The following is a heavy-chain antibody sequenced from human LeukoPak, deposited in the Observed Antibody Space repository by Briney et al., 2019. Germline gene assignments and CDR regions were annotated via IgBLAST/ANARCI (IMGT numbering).Heavy chain of an antibody. CDR1: GGSISTYY. CDR3: ARGGDFGYYYMDV. J-gene: IGHJ6*03. CDR2: IYYSGST. D-gene: IGHD3-3*01. V-gene: IGHV4-39*07. Sequence: PSETLSLTCTVSGGSISTYYWSWIRQPPGKGLEWIGSIYYSGSTYYNPSLKSRVTISVDTSKNQFSLKLSSVTAADTAVYYCARGGDFGYYYMDVWGKGTTVTVSS.